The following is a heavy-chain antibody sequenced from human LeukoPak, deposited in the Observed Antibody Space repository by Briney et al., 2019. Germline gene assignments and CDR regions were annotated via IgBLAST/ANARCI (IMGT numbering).Heavy chain of an antibody. V-gene: IGHV3-23*01. CDR1: GFTFSSYA. D-gene: IGHD5-24*01. J-gene: IGHJ4*02. CDR3: AKDLSRGSSD. Sequence: GGSLRLSCADSGFTFSSYAMSWLRQAPGKGLEWVSAISGSGGSTYYADSVKGRFTISRDKSKNTLYLQMNSLRAEDTAVYYCAKDLSRGSSDWGQGTLVTVSS. CDR2: ISGSGGST.